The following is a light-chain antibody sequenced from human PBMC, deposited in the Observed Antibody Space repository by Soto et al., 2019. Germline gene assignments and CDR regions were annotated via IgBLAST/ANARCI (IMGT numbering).Light chain of an antibody. CDR3: SSYTSSSTPWV. CDR2: EVS. V-gene: IGLV2-14*01. J-gene: IGLJ3*02. Sequence: QSALTQPASVSGSPGQSITISCTGTSSDVGGYNYGSWYQQHPGKAPKLMIYEVSNRPSGVSNRFSGSKSGNTASLTISGLQAEDEADYYCSSYTSSSTPWVFGGGTKVTVL. CDR1: SSDVGGYNY.